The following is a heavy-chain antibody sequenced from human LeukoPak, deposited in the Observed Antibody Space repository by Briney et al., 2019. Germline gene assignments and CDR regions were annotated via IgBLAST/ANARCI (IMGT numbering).Heavy chain of an antibody. J-gene: IGHJ4*02. CDR2: ISGSGGST. Sequence: GGSLRLSCAASQFTFSSYAMNWVRQAPGKGLEWVSGISGSGGSTYYADSVKGRFTISRDNSKNTLYLQMNSLRAEDTAVYYCASPWELLDYWGQGTLVTVSS. CDR3: ASPWELLDY. V-gene: IGHV3-23*01. CDR1: QFTFSSYA. D-gene: IGHD1-26*01.